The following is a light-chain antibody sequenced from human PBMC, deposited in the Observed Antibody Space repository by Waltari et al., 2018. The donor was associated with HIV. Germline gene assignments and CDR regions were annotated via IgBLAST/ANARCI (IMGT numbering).Light chain of an antibody. V-gene: IGLV2-14*01. Sequence: QSALTQPASVSGSPGQSITISCTGTSSDVGGYNYVSWYQQHPGKDPKLMIYDVSNRPSGFSNRFSGSKAGNTASLTISGLQAEDEADYYCSSYTSSSTLVVFGGGTKLTVL. CDR1: SSDVGGYNY. J-gene: IGLJ2*01. CDR2: DVS. CDR3: SSYTSSSTLVV.